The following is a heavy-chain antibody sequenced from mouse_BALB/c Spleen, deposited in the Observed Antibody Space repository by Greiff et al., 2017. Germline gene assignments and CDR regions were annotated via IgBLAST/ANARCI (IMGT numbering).Heavy chain of an antibody. CDR3: ARDRGYDGFGY. Sequence: EVKLVESGPGLVKPSQSLSLTCSVTGYSITSGYYWNWIRQFPGNKLEWMGYISYDGSNNYNPSLKNRISITRDTSKNQFFLKLNSVTTEDTATYYCARDRGYDGFGYWGQGTLVTVSA. V-gene: IGHV3-6*02. CDR2: ISYDGSN. CDR1: GYSITSGYY. D-gene: IGHD2-2*01. J-gene: IGHJ3*01.